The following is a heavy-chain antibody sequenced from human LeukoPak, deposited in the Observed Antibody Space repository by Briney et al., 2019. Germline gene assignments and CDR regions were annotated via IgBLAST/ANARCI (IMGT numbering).Heavy chain of an antibody. CDR2: ISGSGGST. CDR3: ATIAAAGPFDY. CDR1: GFTFSSYA. Sequence: PGRSLRLSCPASGFTFSSYAMSWVRQAPVKGLEWVSAISGSGGSTYYADSVKGRFTISRDNSKNTLYLQMNSLRAEATAVYYCATIAAAGPFDYWGQGTLVTVAS. V-gene: IGHV3-23*01. J-gene: IGHJ4*02. D-gene: IGHD6-13*01.